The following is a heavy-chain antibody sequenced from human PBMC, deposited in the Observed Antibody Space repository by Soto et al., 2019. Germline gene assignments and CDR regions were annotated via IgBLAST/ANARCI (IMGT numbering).Heavy chain of an antibody. CDR1: GARFSNYA. CDR2: IIPKYGTP. Sequence: SVEIFSKAPGARFSNYAILWVRQAPREGLEWVGWIIPKYGTPDYAQKFQGRVTITAEAFTRTAFMARGSLRPDDPAVYYCARGTRDCSRVSCHTPQSRFRYEMDVWGQGTTVTVSS. V-gene: IGHV1-69*13. CDR3: ARGTRDCSRVSCHTPQSRFRYEMDV. D-gene: IGHD2-2*02. J-gene: IGHJ6*02.